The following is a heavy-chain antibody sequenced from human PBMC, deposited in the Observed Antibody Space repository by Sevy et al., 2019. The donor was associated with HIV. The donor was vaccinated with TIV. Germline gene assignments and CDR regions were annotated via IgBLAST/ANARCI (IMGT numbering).Heavy chain of an antibody. CDR1: GFTFSANW. J-gene: IGHJ4*02. Sequence: GGSLRLSCAASGFTFSANWVNWVRQAPGKGREWVANIKGVGSDKHYDDSGEGRLTISRDKAKNLLYLQMNRLRVEDTAVYYCAHETFGRFESWGQGTLVTVSS. V-gene: IGHV3-7*01. CDR2: IKGVGSDK. D-gene: IGHD3-16*01. CDR3: AHETFGRFES.